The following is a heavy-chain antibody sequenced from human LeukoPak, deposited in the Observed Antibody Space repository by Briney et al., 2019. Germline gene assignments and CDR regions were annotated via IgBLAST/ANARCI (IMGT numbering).Heavy chain of an antibody. D-gene: IGHD3-22*01. V-gene: IGHV4-39*07. CDR2: IYYSGST. CDR3: ARDPVYDSSGYSDDY. CDR1: GGSISSSSYY. J-gene: IGHJ4*02. Sequence: KPSETLSLTCTVSGGSISSSSYYWGWIRQPPGKGLEWIGSIYYSGSTYYNPSLKSRVTISVDTSKNQFSLKLSSVTAADTAVYYCARDPVYDSSGYSDDYWGQGTLVTVSS.